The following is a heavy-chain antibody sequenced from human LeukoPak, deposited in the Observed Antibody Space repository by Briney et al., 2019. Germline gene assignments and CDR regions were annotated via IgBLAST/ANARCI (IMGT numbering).Heavy chain of an antibody. CDR2: INHSGYT. D-gene: IGHD2/OR15-2a*01. V-gene: IGHV4-34*01. J-gene: IGHJ6*02. Sequence: PSETLSLTCAVSGGSFGDFYWSWIRQPPGKGLEWIGEINHSGYTNYYPSLKSRVTISVDTSKNQFSLRLSPVTAADTAVYYCARNDYFGINNGMDVWGQGTTVTVSS. CDR3: ARNDYFGINNGMDV. CDR1: GGSFGDFY.